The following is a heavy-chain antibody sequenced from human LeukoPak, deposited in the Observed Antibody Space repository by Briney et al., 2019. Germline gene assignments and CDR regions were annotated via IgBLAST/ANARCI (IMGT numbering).Heavy chain of an antibody. D-gene: IGHD4-17*01. J-gene: IGHJ4*02. CDR3: ARQNSDYGRSHAFDI. V-gene: IGHV3-7*01. CDR2: IKQDGSEK. Sequence: GGSLRLSCVASGFTFSSYWMSWVRQAPGKGLEWVANIKQDGSEKYYVDSVKGRFTISRDNAKNSLYLQMNSLRAGDTAVYYCARQNSDYGRSHAFDIWGQGTLVTVSS. CDR1: GFTFSSYW.